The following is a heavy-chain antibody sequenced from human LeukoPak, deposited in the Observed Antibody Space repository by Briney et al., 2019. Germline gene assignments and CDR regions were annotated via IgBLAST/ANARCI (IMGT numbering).Heavy chain of an antibody. V-gene: IGHV3-23*01. J-gene: IGHJ1*01. CDR2: ISGSGGST. Sequence: GGSLRLSCAASGFTFSSYAMRWARQAPGMGVEWVSAISGSGGSTYYADSVEGRFTISRDNSKNTLYLQMNSLRAEDTAVYYCAKGIVVVVAATPEYFQHWGQGTLFTVSS. D-gene: IGHD2-15*01. CDR1: GFTFSSYA. CDR3: AKGIVVVVAATPEYFQH.